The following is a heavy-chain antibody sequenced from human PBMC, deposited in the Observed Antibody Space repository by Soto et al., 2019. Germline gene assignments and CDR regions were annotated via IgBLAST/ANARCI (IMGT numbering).Heavy chain of an antibody. CDR2: IDGSGAGA. CDR1: GFTFRSYA. CDR3: AKGDILTGSKEGWDY. J-gene: IGHJ4*02. D-gene: IGHD3-9*01. V-gene: IGHV3-23*01. Sequence: EVQLLESGGGLVQPGGSLRLSCAASGFTFRSYAMSWVRQAPGRGLECVSSIDGSGAGAYYADSVKGRFTISRDNSKNPLDLQMSSLRAEDTAVYYCAKGDILTGSKEGWDYWGQGTLVTVSS.